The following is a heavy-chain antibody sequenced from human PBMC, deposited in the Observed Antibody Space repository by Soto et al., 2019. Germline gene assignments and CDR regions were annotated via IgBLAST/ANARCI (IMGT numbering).Heavy chain of an antibody. CDR1: GFTFSSYG. J-gene: IGHJ4*02. V-gene: IGHV3-33*01. CDR2: IWYDGSNK. Sequence: PGGSLRLSCAASGFTFSSYGMHWVRQAPGKGLEWVAVIWYDGSNKYYADSVKGRFTISRDNSKNTLYLQMNSLRAEDTAVYYCARDQAVAGQDYFDYWGQGTLVTVSS. CDR3: ARDQAVAGQDYFDY. D-gene: IGHD6-19*01.